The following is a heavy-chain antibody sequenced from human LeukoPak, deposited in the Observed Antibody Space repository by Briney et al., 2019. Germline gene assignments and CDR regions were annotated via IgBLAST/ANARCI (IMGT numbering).Heavy chain of an antibody. Sequence: GGSLRLSCAASGFTFSGSAMHWVRRASGKGLEWVGRIRSKANSYATAYAASVKGRFTISRDDSKNTAYLQMNSLKTEDTAVYYRTSPLGNDAFDIWGQGTMVTVSS. CDR1: GFTFSGSA. D-gene: IGHD7-27*01. CDR2: IRSKANSYAT. CDR3: TSPLGNDAFDI. J-gene: IGHJ3*02. V-gene: IGHV3-73*01.